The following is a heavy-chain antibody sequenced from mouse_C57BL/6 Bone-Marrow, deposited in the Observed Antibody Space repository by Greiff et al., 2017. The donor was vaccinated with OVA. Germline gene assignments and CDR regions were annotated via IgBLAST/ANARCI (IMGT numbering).Heavy chain of an antibody. Sequence: VKLMESGAELMKPGASVKLSCKATGYTFTGYWIAWVKQRPGHGLEWIGEILPGSGSTNYNEKFKGKATFTADTSSNTASMQLSSLTTEDSAIYDGAREGYYYPVAGDYWGQGTTLTVSS. CDR2: ILPGSGST. CDR3: AREGYYYPVAGDY. D-gene: IGHD1-1*01. J-gene: IGHJ2*01. CDR1: GYTFTGYW. V-gene: IGHV1-9*01.